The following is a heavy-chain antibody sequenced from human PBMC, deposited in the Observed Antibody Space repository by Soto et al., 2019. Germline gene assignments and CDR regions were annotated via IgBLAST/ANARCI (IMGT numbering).Heavy chain of an antibody. CDR2: ISGNGCDYT. Sequence: EVQLLESGGGLVQPGGSLRLSCAASGFTFSTYAMSWVRQAPRKGLEWVSAISGNGCDYTDYADSVKGRFTISRDNSKNTLYLQMNSLRAEDTAVYYCVPLCRYCSTTTPSWGQGTLVTVSS. CDR1: GFTFSTYA. V-gene: IGHV3-23*01. D-gene: IGHD2-2*01. J-gene: IGHJ4*02. CDR3: VPLCRYCSTTTPS.